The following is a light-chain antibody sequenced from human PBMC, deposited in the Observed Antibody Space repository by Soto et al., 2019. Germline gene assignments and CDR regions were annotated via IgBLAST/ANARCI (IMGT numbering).Light chain of an antibody. CDR3: LYHNTPWT. CDR2: DSS. J-gene: IGKJ1*01. V-gene: IGKV1-5*01. Sequence: DIQMTQSPSTLSASVGDRVTITCRASQSISTWLAWYQQKPGRAPKLLIYDSSSLQSGVPSRFSGSGSGTEFSLTISSLQPEDVATYYCLYHNTPWTFGQGTKVDIK. CDR1: QSISTW.